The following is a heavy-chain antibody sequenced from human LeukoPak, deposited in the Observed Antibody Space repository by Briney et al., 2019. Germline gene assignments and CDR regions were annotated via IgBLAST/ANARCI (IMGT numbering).Heavy chain of an antibody. CDR2: ISGSGGST. CDR1: GFTFSSYA. J-gene: IGHJ4*02. D-gene: IGHD3-22*01. CDR3: ARDNYETRGCYYPAEVYYFDY. V-gene: IGHV3-23*01. Sequence: GGSLRLSCAASGFTFSSYAMSWVRQAPGKGLEWVSAISGSGGSTYYADSVKGRFTISRDNSKNSLYLQMNSLRAEDTAVYYCARDNYETRGCYYPAEVYYFDYWGQGTLVTVSS.